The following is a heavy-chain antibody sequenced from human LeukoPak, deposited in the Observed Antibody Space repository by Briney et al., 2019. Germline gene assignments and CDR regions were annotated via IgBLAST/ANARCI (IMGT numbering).Heavy chain of an antibody. J-gene: IGHJ5*02. Sequence: PGGSLRLSCGASGFTFNSHWMHWVRQAPGKGLVWVSRINREGNDTIYADSVKGRFTISRDNAKDSLYLQMNSLTAEDTAMHYCVRAYHPGGWFDPWGQGTLVTVSS. V-gene: IGHV3-74*01. D-gene: IGHD2-21*01. CDR3: VRAYHPGGWFDP. CDR2: INREGNDT. CDR1: GFTFNSHW.